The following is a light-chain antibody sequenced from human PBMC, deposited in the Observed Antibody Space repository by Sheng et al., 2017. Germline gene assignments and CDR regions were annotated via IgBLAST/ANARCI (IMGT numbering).Light chain of an antibody. CDR2: RNN. CDR1: SSNIGSNF. J-gene: IGLJ1*01. Sequence: QSVVTQTPSASGTPGQRVTISCSGSSSNIGSNFVYWYQQNPGTAPKLLIYRNNQRPSGVPDRFSGSKSDTSASLAISGLRSEDEADYYCATWDDNLSGYVFGTGTTVTVL. V-gene: IGLV1-47*01. CDR3: ATWDDNLSGYV.